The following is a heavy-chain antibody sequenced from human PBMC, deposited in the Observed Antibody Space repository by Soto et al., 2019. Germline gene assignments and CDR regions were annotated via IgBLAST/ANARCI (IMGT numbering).Heavy chain of an antibody. Sequence: GESLKISCKGSGYSFTSYWISWVRQMPGKGLEWMGRIDPSDSYTNYSPSFQGHVTISADKSISTAYLQWSSLKASDTAMYYCAVHLDGFGEAYYYGMEVWGQGTTVTVSS. CDR2: IDPSDSYT. J-gene: IGHJ6*02. V-gene: IGHV5-10-1*01. CDR1: GYSFTSYW. CDR3: AVHLDGFGEAYYYGMEV. D-gene: IGHD3-16*01.